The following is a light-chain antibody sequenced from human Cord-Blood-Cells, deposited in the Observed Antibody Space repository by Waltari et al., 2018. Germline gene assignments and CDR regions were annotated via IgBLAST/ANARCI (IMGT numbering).Light chain of an antibody. CDR1: SSNIGSNY. CDR3: AAWDDSLSGYV. CDR2: RNN. V-gene: IGLV1-47*01. J-gene: IGLJ1*01. Sequence: QSVLTQPPSASGTPGQRVTISCSGRSSNIGSNYVYWYQQLPGTAPKLRIYRNNQRPSGVPDRFSGSKSGTSASLAISGLRSEDEADYYCAAWDDSLSGYVFGTGTKVTVL.